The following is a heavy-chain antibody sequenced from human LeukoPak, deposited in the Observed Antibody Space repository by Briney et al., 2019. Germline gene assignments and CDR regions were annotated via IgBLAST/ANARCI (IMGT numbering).Heavy chain of an antibody. CDR3: VKGPLITAAGTY. Sequence: GGSLRLSCAASGFTFSDYWMTWLRQTPGKGLECVANINQYGGEISYVDSVKGRFTISRDNAKNSLSLQMSSLRVEDTAVYYCVKGPLITAAGTYWGQGTLVTVSS. V-gene: IGHV3-7*03. CDR1: GFTFSDYW. D-gene: IGHD6-13*01. CDR2: INQYGGEI. J-gene: IGHJ4*02.